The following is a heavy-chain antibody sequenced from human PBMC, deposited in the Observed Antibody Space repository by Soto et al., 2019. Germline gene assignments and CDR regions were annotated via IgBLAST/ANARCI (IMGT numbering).Heavy chain of an antibody. J-gene: IGHJ4*02. D-gene: IGHD3-10*01. Sequence: EVQLWESGGGLVQPGGSLRLSCVASGFSFNNYSMTWVRQAPGKGLEWVSGISGSGDGTYYADSVKDRVSVSRDKSTSTGYLQLRSLRVEDTAVYYCAKENGVMGSAWVGEWGSGALVILSS. V-gene: IGHV3-23*01. CDR3: AKENGVMGSAWVGE. CDR1: GFSFNNYS. CDR2: ISGSGDGT.